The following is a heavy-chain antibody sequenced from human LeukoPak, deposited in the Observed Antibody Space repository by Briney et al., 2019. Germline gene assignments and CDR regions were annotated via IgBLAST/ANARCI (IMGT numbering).Heavy chain of an antibody. CDR1: GFTFSNYG. CDR2: IWYDGNNK. V-gene: IGHV3-33*01. D-gene: IGHD2-2*01. Sequence: GGSLRLSCAASGFTFSNYGMHWVRQAPGKGLEWVAVIWYDGNNKYYGDSVKGRFTISRDNSKNTLYLQMNSLRAEDTAVYYCARDRWSSTSYNDYWGQGTLVTVSS. CDR3: ARDRWSSTSYNDY. J-gene: IGHJ4*02.